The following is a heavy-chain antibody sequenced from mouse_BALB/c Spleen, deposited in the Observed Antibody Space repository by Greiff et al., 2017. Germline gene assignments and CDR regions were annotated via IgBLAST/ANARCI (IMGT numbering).Heavy chain of an antibody. D-gene: IGHD1-2*01. CDR2: ISSGGST. CDR3: ARGGTATSWFAY. Sequence: EVQLVESGGGLVKPGGSLKLSCAASGFTFSSYAMSWVRQTPEKRLEWVASISSGGSTYYPDSVKGRFTISRDNARNILYLQMSSLRSEDTAMYYCARGGTATSWFAYWGQGTLVTVS. J-gene: IGHJ3*01. V-gene: IGHV5-6-5*01. CDR1: GFTFSSYA.